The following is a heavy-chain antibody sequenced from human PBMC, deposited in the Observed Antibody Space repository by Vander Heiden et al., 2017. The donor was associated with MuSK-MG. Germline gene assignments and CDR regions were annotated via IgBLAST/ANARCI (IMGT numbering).Heavy chain of an antibody. D-gene: IGHD2-15*01. CDR2: INAGNGNT. CDR3: ARDSSVVVAATIWYDGYYFDY. CDR1: GYTFTSYA. J-gene: IGHJ4*02. Sequence: QVQLVQSGAEVKKPGASVKVSCKASGYTFTSYAMHWVRQAPGQRLEWMGWINAGNGNTKYSQKFQGRVTITRDTSASTAYMELSSLRSEDTAVYYCARDSSVVVAATIWYDGYYFDYWGQGTLVTVSS. V-gene: IGHV1-3*01.